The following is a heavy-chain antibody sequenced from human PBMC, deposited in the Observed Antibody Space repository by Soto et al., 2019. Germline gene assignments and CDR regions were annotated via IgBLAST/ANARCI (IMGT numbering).Heavy chain of an antibody. Sequence: QLQLQESGSGLVKPSETLSLTCIVSNGSISSRSSYWGWIRQTPGKGLEWIGSIYYIGNTYYNPSLKSRVTISIDTSKTQFSLKMNSVTAADTAVYFCGGQDHGATGYYFENWGQGALVTVSS. V-gene: IGHV4-39*01. J-gene: IGHJ4*02. CDR1: NGSISSRSSY. CDR2: IYYIGNT. CDR3: GGQDHGATGYYFEN. D-gene: IGHD4-17*01.